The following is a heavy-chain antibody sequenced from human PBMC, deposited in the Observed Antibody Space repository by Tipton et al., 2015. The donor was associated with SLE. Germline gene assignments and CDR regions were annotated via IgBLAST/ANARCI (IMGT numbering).Heavy chain of an antibody. Sequence: TLSLTCTVSGGSISSGSYSWTWIRQPAGKGLEWIGRIYTSGSTNYNPSLKSRVTISVDTSKNQFSLKLNSVTAADTAVYYCARGMLTWRGAIVGVDVWGQGTMVTVSS. V-gene: IGHV4-61*02. CDR3: ARGMLTWRGAIVGVDV. CDR2: IYTSGST. J-gene: IGHJ3*01. D-gene: IGHD2-8*01. CDR1: GGSISSGSYS.